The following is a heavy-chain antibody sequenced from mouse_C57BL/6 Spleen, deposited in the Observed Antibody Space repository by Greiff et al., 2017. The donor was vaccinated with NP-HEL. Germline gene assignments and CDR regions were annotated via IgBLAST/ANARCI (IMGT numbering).Heavy chain of an antibody. CDR2: IWSGDDK. J-gene: IGHJ3*01. CDR3: ARIVDGSSSPWFAD. D-gene: IGHD1-1*01. Sequence: QVTLNESGPGILQPSQTLSLTCSFSGFSLSTFGMGVGWIRQPSGKGLEWLAHIWSGDDKSYNPALKSRLTISKDTSKNQVFLKIANVDTADTATYYCARIVDGSSSPWFADWGQGTLVTVSA. CDR1: GFSLSTFGMG. V-gene: IGHV8-8*01.